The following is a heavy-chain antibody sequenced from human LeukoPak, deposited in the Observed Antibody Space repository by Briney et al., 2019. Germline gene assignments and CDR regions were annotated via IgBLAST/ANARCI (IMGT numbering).Heavy chain of an antibody. D-gene: IGHD2-15*01. V-gene: IGHV4-39*07. J-gene: IGHJ4*02. CDR2: IYAGGST. CDR3: ARSGDYCSGGSCYPFDY. Sequence: SETLSLTCTVSGGSISSSSYYWGWIRQPPGKGLEWIGRIYAGGSTNYNPSLKSRVSLSVDTSKNQFSLKLSSVTAADTAVYYCARSGDYCSGGSCYPFDYWGQGTLVTVSS. CDR1: GGSISSSSYY.